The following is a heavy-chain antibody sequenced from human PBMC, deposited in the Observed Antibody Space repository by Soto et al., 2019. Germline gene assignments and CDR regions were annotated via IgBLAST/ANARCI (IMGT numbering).Heavy chain of an antibody. J-gene: IGHJ6*02. V-gene: IGHV3-23*05. D-gene: IGHD3-10*01. Sequence: GGSLRLSCAASGFTLPTYAMTWVRQPPGKGLEWVSSMNGAATSTSYADSVKGRFTTSRDTSRNTLYLDMRILRPEDTAVYYCARGGADHYNYGLDVWGQGTTVTVSS. CDR2: MNGAATST. CDR1: GFTLPTYA. CDR3: ARGGADHYNYGLDV.